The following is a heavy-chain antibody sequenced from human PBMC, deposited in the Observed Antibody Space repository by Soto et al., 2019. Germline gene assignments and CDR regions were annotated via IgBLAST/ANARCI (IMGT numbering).Heavy chain of an antibody. D-gene: IGHD1-26*01. CDR2: IFYSGST. CDR1: GGSINSGDYY. J-gene: IGHJ6*02. CDR3: ARDQAWELRGYHYGLDV. Sequence: QVQLQESGPGLVKPSQTLSLTCTVSGGSINSGDYYWSWIRQPPGKGLEWIGYIFYSGSTYYNPSLKSRVTISVDTSKNQFSLKLSSVTAADTAVYYCARDQAWELRGYHYGLDVWGQGTTVTVSS. V-gene: IGHV4-30-4*01.